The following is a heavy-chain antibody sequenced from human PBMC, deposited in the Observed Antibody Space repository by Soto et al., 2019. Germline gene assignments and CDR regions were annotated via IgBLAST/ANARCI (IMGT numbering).Heavy chain of an antibody. J-gene: IGHJ6*03. D-gene: IGHD3-3*01. Sequence: GGSLRLSCAASGFTFSSYAMSWVRQAPGKGLEWVSAISGSGGSTYYADSVKGRFTISRDNSKNTLYLQMNSLRAEDTAVYYCAKTGVTIFGVVQEDYYYYMDVWGKGTTVTVSS. CDR2: ISGSGGST. CDR3: AKTGVTIFGVVQEDYYYYMDV. CDR1: GFTFSSYA. V-gene: IGHV3-23*01.